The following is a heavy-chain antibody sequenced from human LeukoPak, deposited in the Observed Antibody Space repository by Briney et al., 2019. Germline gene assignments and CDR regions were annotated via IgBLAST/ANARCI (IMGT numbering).Heavy chain of an antibody. CDR3: AREPNFYDSSGTYYYKGMDV. CDR2: IYSGGST. CDR1: GXAVSNTY. V-gene: IGHV3-66*01. D-gene: IGHD3-22*01. J-gene: IGHJ6*02. Sequence: GGSLRLSCAATGXAVSNTYMSWVRQAPGKALEWVSTIYSGGSTDYADSVKGRFTISRDTSKNTVSLQMSSLRVEDTAVYYCAREPNFYDSSGTYYYKGMDVWGQGTTLTVSS.